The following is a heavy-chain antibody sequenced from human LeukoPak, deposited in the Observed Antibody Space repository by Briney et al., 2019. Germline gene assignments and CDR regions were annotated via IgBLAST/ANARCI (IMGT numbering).Heavy chain of an antibody. J-gene: IGHJ4*02. CDR2: IMKDGGQK. V-gene: IGHV3-7*03. CDR3: VRDADFYKGDY. CDR1: GFTFRNFW. Sequence: PGGSLRLSCAASGFTFRNFWMYWARQAPGKGLEWVASIMKDGGQKKYVDSVKGRFTIFRDNAQNSLYLQMSGLRAEDTAMYYCVRDADFYKGDYWGQGTLVTVSS. D-gene: IGHD5-24*01.